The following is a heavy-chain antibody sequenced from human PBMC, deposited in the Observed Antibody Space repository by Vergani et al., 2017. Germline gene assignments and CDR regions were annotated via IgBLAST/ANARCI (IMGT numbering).Heavy chain of an antibody. D-gene: IGHD1-26*01. V-gene: IGHV3-7*03. J-gene: IGHJ3*02. CDR3: AKFPGGDAFDI. CDR1: GFTFSSYW. Sequence: EVQLVESGGGLVQPGGSLRLSCAASGFTFSSYWMSWVRQAPGKGLEWVANIKQDGSEKYYVDSVKGRFTISRDNAKNTLYLQMNSLRAEDTAVYYCAKFPGGDAFDIWGQGTMVTVSS. CDR2: IKQDGSEK.